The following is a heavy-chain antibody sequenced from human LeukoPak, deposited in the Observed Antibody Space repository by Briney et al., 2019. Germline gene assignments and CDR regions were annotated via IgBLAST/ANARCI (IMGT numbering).Heavy chain of an antibody. CDR1: GFIFSSYW. Sequence: GGSLRLSCAASGFIFSSYWMGWVRQAPGKGLEWVANIKEDGSEKYYVDSVKGRFTISRDNAKNSLYLQTNSLRAEDTAVYYCARRAPRYCSSTSCPAQYYGVDVWGKGTTVTVSS. D-gene: IGHD2-2*01. J-gene: IGHJ6*04. CDR2: IKEDGSEK. V-gene: IGHV3-7*03. CDR3: ARRAPRYCSSTSCPAQYYGVDV.